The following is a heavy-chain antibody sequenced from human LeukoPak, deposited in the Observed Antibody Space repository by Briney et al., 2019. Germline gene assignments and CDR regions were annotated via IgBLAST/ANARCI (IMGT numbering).Heavy chain of an antibody. V-gene: IGHV3-30*14. CDR2: ISFDGNNK. CDR1: GFTFSSYA. CDR3: ARDRGVATMDY. J-gene: IGHJ4*02. Sequence: PGGSVRLSCAASGFTFSSYAIHWVRQGPGKGLEWVAVISFDGNNKYYADSVKGRFTISRDNSKNTLSLQMNSLRPEDTAVYYCARDRGVATMDYWGQGTLVTVSS. D-gene: IGHD5-12*01.